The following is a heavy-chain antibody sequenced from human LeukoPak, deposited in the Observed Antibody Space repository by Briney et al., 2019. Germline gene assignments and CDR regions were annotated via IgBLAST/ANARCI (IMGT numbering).Heavy chain of an antibody. CDR1: GGTFSGYA. CDR3: ARGPRPLYYFDY. Sequence: SVKVSCKASGGTFSGYAISWVRQAPGQGLEWMGGIIPIFGTANYAQKFQGRVTITADESTSTAYMELSSLRSEDTAVYYCARGPRPLYYFDYWGQGTLVTVSS. J-gene: IGHJ4*02. CDR2: IIPIFGTA. V-gene: IGHV1-69*13.